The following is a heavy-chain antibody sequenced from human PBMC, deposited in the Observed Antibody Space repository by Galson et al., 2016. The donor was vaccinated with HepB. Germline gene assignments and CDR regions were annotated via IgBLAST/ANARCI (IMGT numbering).Heavy chain of an antibody. CDR2: IIPTFRTP. D-gene: IGHD3-16*01. CDR3: ARPKQDYSLYAMDV. J-gene: IGHJ6*02. V-gene: IGHV1-69*13. Sequence: SVKVSCKASGGSFSTYGISWVQQAPGQGLEWMGGIIPTFRTPNYAQKLQGRVTITADESTSTVYMELSRLTSEDTAVYYCARPKQDYSLYAMDVWGQGTTITVSS. CDR1: GGSFSTYG.